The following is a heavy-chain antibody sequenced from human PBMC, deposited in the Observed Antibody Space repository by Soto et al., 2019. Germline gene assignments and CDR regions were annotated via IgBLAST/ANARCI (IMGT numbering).Heavy chain of an antibody. CDR2: IDLSGTMT. CDR1: GFSFRDYS. Sequence: PGGSLRLSCAASGFSFRDYSMNWVRQAPGKGMEGGAFIDLSGTMTNYRDSVKGRFIVSKDKSMKTVYLQLNSLRVEDTAIYYCTKDRVPDGIYSFDFWGQGALVTVSS. D-gene: IGHD2-15*01. CDR3: TKDRVPDGIYSFDF. J-gene: IGHJ4*02. V-gene: IGHV3-23*03.